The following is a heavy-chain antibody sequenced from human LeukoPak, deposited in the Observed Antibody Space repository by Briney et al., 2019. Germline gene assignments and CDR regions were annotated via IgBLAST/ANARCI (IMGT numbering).Heavy chain of an antibody. Sequence: PGGSLRLSCAASGFTFSDYYMSWIRQAPGKGLEWVPYISSSSSYTNYADSVKGRFTIPRDNAKNSLYLQMNSLRAEDTAVYYCARALTMVRDGPDAFDIWGQGTMVTVSS. J-gene: IGHJ3*02. CDR3: ARALTMVRDGPDAFDI. V-gene: IGHV3-11*06. CDR1: GFTFSDYY. D-gene: IGHD3-10*01. CDR2: ISSSSSYT.